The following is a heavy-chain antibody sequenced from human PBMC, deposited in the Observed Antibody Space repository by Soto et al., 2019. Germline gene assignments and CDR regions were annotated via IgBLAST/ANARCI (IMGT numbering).Heavy chain of an antibody. CDR2: ISSSSSYI. Sequence: EVQLVESGGGLVKPGGSLRLSCAASGFTFSSYSMNWVRQAPGKGLEWVSSISSSSSYIYYADSVKGRFTISRDNAKNSLYLQMNSLRAEDTAVYYCARDSYGDYDHFDYWGQGTLVTVSS. D-gene: IGHD4-17*01. J-gene: IGHJ4*02. CDR1: GFTFSSYS. V-gene: IGHV3-21*01. CDR3: ARDSYGDYDHFDY.